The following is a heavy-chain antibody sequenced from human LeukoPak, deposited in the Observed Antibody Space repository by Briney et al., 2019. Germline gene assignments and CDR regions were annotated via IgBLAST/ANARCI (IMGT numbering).Heavy chain of an antibody. CDR1: GFTFSSYG. J-gene: IGHJ4*02. V-gene: IGHV3-23*01. D-gene: IGHD2-15*01. CDR2: ISGSGGST. CDR3: AKAPVTTCRGAFCYPFDY. Sequence: GGTLRLSCAASGFTFSSYGMSWVRQAPGKGLEWVSAISGSGGSTYYADSVKGRFTISRDSSKNTLSLQMNRLRPEDAAVYYCAKAPVTTCRGAFCYPFDYWGLGTLVTVSS.